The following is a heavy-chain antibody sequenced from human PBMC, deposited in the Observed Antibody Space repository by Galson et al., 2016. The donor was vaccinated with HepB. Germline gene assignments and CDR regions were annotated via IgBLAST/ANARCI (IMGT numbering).Heavy chain of an antibody. CDR1: GFTFSHYF. V-gene: IGHV4-34*01. CDR3: ARRRPRDIGGGFDI. D-gene: IGHD2-15*01. J-gene: IGHJ3*02. CDR2: IHYSGGT. Sequence: LRLSCAASGFTFSHYFVSWFRQPPGKGLEWIGNIHYSGGTYHNPSLKSRITASVDTSKNQFPLNLASVTAADTALYYCARRRPRDIGGGFDIWGQGTLVTVSS.